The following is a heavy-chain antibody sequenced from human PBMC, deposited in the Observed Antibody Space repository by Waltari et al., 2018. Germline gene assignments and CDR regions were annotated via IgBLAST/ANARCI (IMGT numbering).Heavy chain of an antibody. CDR2: IYYSGST. V-gene: IGHV4-31*03. Sequence: QVQLQESGPGLVKPSQTLSLTCTVPGGSISSGGYYWSWIRQHPGKGLEWIGYIYYSGSTYYDTSLKSRVTISVDTSKNQFSLKLSSVTAADTAVYYCARGLDYSNYGKGPKTNWGQGTLVTVSS. D-gene: IGHD4-4*01. CDR3: ARGLDYSNYGKGPKTN. CDR1: GGSISSGGYY. J-gene: IGHJ4*02.